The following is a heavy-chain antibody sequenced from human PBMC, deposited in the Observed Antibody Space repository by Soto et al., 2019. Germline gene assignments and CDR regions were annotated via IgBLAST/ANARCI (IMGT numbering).Heavy chain of an antibody. CDR3: ARDKITGLFDY. J-gene: IGHJ4*02. D-gene: IGHD2-8*02. Sequence: SETLSLTCTVSGGSISSGNYYWSWLRQHPGKGLEWIGWIYYSGSTYYNPSLKSRVTISVDRSKNQFSLKLSSVTAADTAVYYCARDKITGLFDYWGQGTLVTVSS. CDR1: GGSISSGNYY. V-gene: IGHV4-39*07. CDR2: IYYSGST.